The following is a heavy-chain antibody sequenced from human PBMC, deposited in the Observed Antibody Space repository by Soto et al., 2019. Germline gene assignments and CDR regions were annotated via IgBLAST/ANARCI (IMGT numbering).Heavy chain of an antibody. D-gene: IGHD3-22*01. Sequence: ASVKVSCKASGGTFSSYAISWVRQAPGQGLEWMGGIIPIFGTANYAQKFQGRVTITADESTSTAYMELSSLRSEDTAVYYCARDWLEFYYDSSAPGSAFDIWGQGTMVTVSS. CDR2: IIPIFGTA. J-gene: IGHJ3*02. CDR3: ARDWLEFYYDSSAPGSAFDI. V-gene: IGHV1-69*13. CDR1: GGTFSSYA.